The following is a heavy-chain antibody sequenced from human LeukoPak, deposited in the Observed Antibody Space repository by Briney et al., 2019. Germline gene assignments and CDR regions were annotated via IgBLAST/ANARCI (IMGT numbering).Heavy chain of an antibody. CDR1: GGSISSYY. V-gene: IGHV4-59*12. Sequence: SETLSLTCTVSGGSISSYYWSWIRQPPGKGLEWIGYIYYSGSTNYNPSLKSRVTISVDTSKNQFSLKLSSVTAADTAVYYCARDRPGSDTAMVYFDYWGQGTLVTVS. J-gene: IGHJ4*02. CDR2: IYYSGST. D-gene: IGHD5-18*01. CDR3: ARDRPGSDTAMVYFDY.